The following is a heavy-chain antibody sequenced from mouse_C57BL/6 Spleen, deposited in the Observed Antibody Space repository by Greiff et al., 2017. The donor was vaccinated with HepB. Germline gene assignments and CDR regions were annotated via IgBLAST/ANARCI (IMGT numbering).Heavy chain of an antibody. J-gene: IGHJ2*01. Sequence: VQLQQPGAELVKPGASVKLSCKASGYTFTSYWMHWVKQRPGQGLEWIGMIHPNSGSTNYNEKFKSKVTLTVDKSSSTAYMQLSSLTSEDSAVYYCARLSTGTGGDYWGQGTTLTVSS. CDR2: IHPNSGST. D-gene: IGHD4-1*02. V-gene: IGHV1-64*01. CDR3: ARLSTGTGGDY. CDR1: GYTFTSYW.